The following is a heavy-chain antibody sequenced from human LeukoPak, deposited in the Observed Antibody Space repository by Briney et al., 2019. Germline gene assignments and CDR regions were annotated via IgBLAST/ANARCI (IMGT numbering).Heavy chain of an antibody. CDR1: GFTVSSNY. D-gene: IGHD3-22*01. Sequence: GGSLRLSCAASGFTVSSNYMSWVRQAPGKGLEWVSLIYSGSSTNYADSVKGRFTISRDNSKNTLYLQMNSLRAGDTAVYYCARGPRPGSSGYPNLDDWGQGTLVTASS. V-gene: IGHV3-53*01. J-gene: IGHJ4*02. CDR2: IYSGSST. CDR3: ARGPRPGSSGYPNLDD.